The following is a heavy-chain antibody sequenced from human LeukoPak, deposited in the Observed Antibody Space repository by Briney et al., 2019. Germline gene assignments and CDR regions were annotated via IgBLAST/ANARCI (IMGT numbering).Heavy chain of an antibody. Sequence: PSQTLSLTCTVSGGSISSGSYYWSWIRQPAGEGLEWIGRIYTSGSTNYNPSLKSRVTMSVDTSKNQFSLKLSSVTAADTAVYYCARESTMVRGVMGFDYWGQGTLVTVSS. J-gene: IGHJ4*02. CDR1: GGSISSGSYY. D-gene: IGHD3-10*01. CDR3: ARESTMVRGVMGFDY. CDR2: IYTSGST. V-gene: IGHV4-61*02.